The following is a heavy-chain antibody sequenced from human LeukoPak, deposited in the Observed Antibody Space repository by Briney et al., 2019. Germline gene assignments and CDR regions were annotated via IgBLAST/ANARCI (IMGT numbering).Heavy chain of an antibody. CDR3: ARVGGSWPSVGAFDI. CDR1: GGSISSGSYY. J-gene: IGHJ3*02. V-gene: IGHV4-61*02. D-gene: IGHD6-13*01. Sequence: PSQTLSLTCTVSGGSISSGSYYWSWIRQPAGKGLEWIGRIYTSGSTNYNPSLKSRVTISVDTSKNQFSLKLSSVTAADTAVYYCARVGGSWPSVGAFDIWGQGTMVTVSS. CDR2: IYTSGST.